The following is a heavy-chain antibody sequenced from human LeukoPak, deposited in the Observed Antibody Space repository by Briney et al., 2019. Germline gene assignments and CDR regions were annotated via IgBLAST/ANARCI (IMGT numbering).Heavy chain of an antibody. J-gene: IGHJ4*02. Sequence: GGSLRLSCAASGFTFSGYAMHWVRQAPGKGLEWVAVISYDGSNKYYADSVKGRFTISRDNSKNTLYLQMNSLRAEDTAVYYCAKDRGSYFDYWGQGTLVTVSS. V-gene: IGHV3-30*04. CDR2: ISYDGSNK. D-gene: IGHD1-26*01. CDR3: AKDRGSYFDY. CDR1: GFTFSGYA.